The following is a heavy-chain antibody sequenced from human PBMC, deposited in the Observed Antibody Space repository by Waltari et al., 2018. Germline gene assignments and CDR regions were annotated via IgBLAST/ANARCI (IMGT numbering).Heavy chain of an antibody. CDR1: GYSCTSYW. Sequence: EVQLVQSGPEAKKPGESLRISCKVSGYSCTSYWISWVRQMPGKGLEGMGRIYPSDSYTNYSPSFQGHVTISADKSISTAYLQWGSLKASDTAMYDCARDFSNWFDPWGQGTLVTVSS. CDR2: IYPSDSYT. D-gene: IGHD3-3*01. V-gene: IGHV5-10-1*03. J-gene: IGHJ5*02. CDR3: ARDFSNWFDP.